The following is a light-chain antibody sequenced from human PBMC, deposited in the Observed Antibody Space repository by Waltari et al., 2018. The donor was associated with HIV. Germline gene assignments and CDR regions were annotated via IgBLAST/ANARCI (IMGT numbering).Light chain of an antibody. CDR2: GNG. CDR1: SSNIGAGYD. J-gene: IGLJ3*02. CDR3: QSYDSSLWV. V-gene: IGLV1-40*01. Sequence: QSVLTQPPSVSGAPGQRVTISCTGSSSNIGAGYDVHWYQQLPGTAPKLLIYGNGNRPSGVPDRFSGSKSGTSASLAITGLQAEDEADYYCQSYDSSLWVFGGGTKLTVL.